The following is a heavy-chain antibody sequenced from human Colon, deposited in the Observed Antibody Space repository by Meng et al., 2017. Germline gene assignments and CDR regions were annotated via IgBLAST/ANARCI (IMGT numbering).Heavy chain of an antibody. CDR3: ARGPLDY. V-gene: IGHV4-61*01. CDR1: GGAVSSGSYY. CDR2: IYYTGGT. Sequence: QAQLQWSGPGLVRPSETLSPTCTVSGGAVSSGSYYWSWIRQPPGKGLEWIGYIYYTGGTNYNPSLRSRVTISVDTSKNQFSLKLSSVTAADTAVYYCARGPLDYWGQGTLVTVSS. J-gene: IGHJ4*02.